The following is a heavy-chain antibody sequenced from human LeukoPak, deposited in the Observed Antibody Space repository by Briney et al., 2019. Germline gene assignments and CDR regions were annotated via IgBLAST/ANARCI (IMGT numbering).Heavy chain of an antibody. CDR3: ARAHQDIVVVPAARESGDAFDI. Sequence: PGGSLRLSCAASGFTFSSYGMYWVRQAPGKGLEWVAFIRYDGSNKYYADSVKGRFTISRDNSKNTLYPQMNSLRAEDTAVYYCARAHQDIVVVPAARESGDAFDIWGQGTMVTVSS. V-gene: IGHV3-30*02. D-gene: IGHD2-2*01. CDR2: IRYDGSNK. CDR1: GFTFSSYG. J-gene: IGHJ3*02.